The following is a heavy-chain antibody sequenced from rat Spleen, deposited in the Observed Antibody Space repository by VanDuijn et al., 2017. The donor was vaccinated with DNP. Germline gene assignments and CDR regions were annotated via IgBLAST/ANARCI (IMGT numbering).Heavy chain of an antibody. Sequence: EVQLQESGPGLVKPSQSLSLTCSVTAYSITTNYWGWIRKFPGNKLEWMGYINSAGSTNYNPSLKSRISITRDTSMNQFFLQLNSVTTEDTATYYCARWNIGTTTLDYWGQGVMVTVSS. CDR3: ARWNIGTTTLDY. D-gene: IGHD1-5*01. CDR1: AYSITTNY. J-gene: IGHJ2*01. V-gene: IGHV3-3*01. CDR2: INSAGST.